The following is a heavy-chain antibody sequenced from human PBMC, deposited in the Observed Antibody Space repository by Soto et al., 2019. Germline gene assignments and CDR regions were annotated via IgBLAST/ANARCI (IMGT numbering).Heavy chain of an antibody. CDR2: ISIYHGKT. CDR3: ARSTDSSSWYIAYDI. Sequence: GASAKVSCKASGYTFSSYGISWVRQAPGQGLEWMGWISIYHGKTNYAQSLQGRVTMTTDTSTNTAYMELTSLRSDDTAVYYCARSTDSSSWYIAYDIWGQGTMVTVSS. D-gene: IGHD6-13*01. J-gene: IGHJ3*02. V-gene: IGHV1-18*01. CDR1: GYTFSSYG.